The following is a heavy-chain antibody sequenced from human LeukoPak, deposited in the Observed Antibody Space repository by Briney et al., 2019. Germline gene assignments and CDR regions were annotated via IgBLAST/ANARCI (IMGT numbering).Heavy chain of an antibody. J-gene: IGHJ6*03. Sequence: GGSLRLSCAASGFTFSSYWMSWVRQAPGKGLEWVANIKQDGSEKYYVDSVKGRFTISRDNAKNSLYLQMNSLRAKDTAVYYCARDGKYCSSTSCYTYYYYYMDVWGKGTTVTVSS. V-gene: IGHV3-7*01. CDR3: ARDGKYCSSTSCYTYYYYYMDV. D-gene: IGHD2-2*01. CDR2: IKQDGSEK. CDR1: GFTFSSYW.